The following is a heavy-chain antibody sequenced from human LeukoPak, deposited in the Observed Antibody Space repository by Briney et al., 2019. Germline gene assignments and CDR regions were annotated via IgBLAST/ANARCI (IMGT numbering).Heavy chain of an antibody. D-gene: IGHD6-6*01. CDR2: ISGGRRSI. Sequence: GGSLRLSCAASKFIFGNYTMNWVRQAPGKGLEGVSSISGGRRSIYYADSVKGRFTTARYNAKDSLYLQMNRLRAEDTGVYYCVRERSVKARQEGGHRYYYSMDVWGNGATVTVSS. CDR1: KFIFGNYT. CDR3: VRERSVKARQEGGHRYYYSMDV. V-gene: IGHV3-21*04. J-gene: IGHJ6*03.